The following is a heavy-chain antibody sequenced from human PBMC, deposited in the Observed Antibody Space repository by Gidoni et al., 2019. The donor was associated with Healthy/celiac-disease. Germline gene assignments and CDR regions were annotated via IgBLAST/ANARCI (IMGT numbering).Heavy chain of an antibody. CDR2: INAGNGNT. CDR3: ARGERVRMYYYDSSGYLWAF. J-gene: IGHJ4*02. Sequence: QVQLVQSGAEVKKPGASVKASCKASGYTFPSYAMHWVRQAPGQRLEWMGWINAGNGNTKYSQKFQGRVTITRDTSASTAYMELSSLRSEDTAVYYCARGERVRMYYYDSSGYLWAFWGQGTLVTVSS. CDR1: GYTFPSYA. V-gene: IGHV1-3*01. D-gene: IGHD3-22*01.